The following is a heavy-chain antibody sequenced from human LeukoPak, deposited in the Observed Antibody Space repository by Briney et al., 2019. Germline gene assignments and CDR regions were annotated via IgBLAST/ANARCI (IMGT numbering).Heavy chain of an antibody. V-gene: IGHV1-2*02. D-gene: IGHD5-24*01. CDR2: INPNSGGT. J-gene: IGHJ4*02. CDR3: ARDGYNWFRFGDY. Sequence: ASVKVSCRASGYTFTGYYMHWVRQAPGQGLEWMGWINPNSGGTNYAQKFQGRVTMTRDTSISTAYMELSRLRSDDTAVYYCARDGYNWFRFGDYWGQGTLVTVSS. CDR1: GYTFTGYY.